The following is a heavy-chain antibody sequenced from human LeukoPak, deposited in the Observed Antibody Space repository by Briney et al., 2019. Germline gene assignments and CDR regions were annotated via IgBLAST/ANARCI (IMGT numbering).Heavy chain of an antibody. V-gene: IGHV3-30*18. J-gene: IGHJ4*02. CDR1: GFTFSSYG. CDR2: ISHDGTVT. CDR3: AKEGSQYASSWFDY. D-gene: IGHD6-13*01. Sequence: GGSLRLSCEASGFTFSSYGLQWVRQAPGMGPEWVSVISHDGTVTHYADSVKGRFTISRDSSTNTLYLQMDSLRTEDTAVYYCAKEGSQYASSWFDYWGQGTLVTVSS.